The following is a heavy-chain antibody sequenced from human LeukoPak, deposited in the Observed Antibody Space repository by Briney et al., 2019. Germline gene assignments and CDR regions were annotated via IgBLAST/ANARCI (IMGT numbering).Heavy chain of an antibody. V-gene: IGHV3-74*01. CDR3: AKSRSGSANWALQIFDN. CDR1: GFTFSSYA. CDR2: ISSDGSTT. D-gene: IGHD1-1*01. Sequence: GGSLRLSCAASGFTFSSYAMHWVRQAPGKGLEWVSRISSDGSTTANADSVRGRFTISRDNTKSTLYLQMNSLRAEDTAVYFCAKSRSGSANWALQIFDNWGQGTLVTVSS. J-gene: IGHJ4*02.